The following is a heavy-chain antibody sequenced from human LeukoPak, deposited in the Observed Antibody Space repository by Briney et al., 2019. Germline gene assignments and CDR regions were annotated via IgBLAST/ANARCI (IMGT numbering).Heavy chain of an antibody. V-gene: IGHV4-59*01. D-gene: IGHD4-23*01. CDR1: GGSISSYY. Sequence: SETLSLTCTVSGGSISSYYWSWIRQPPGKGLEWIGYIYYSGSTNYNPSLKSRVTISVDTSKNQFSLKLSSVTAADTAVYYCARDYGGNPDYWGQGTLVTVSS. J-gene: IGHJ4*02. CDR3: ARDYGGNPDY. CDR2: IYYSGST.